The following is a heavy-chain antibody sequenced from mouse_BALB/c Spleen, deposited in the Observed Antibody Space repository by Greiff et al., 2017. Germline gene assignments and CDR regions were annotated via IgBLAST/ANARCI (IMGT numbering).Heavy chain of an antibody. D-gene: IGHD1-1*02. CDR3: AREGSGFDY. V-gene: IGHV7-3*02. Sequence: EVHLVESGGGLVQPGGSLRLSCATSGFTFTDYYMSWVRQPPGKALEWLGFIRNKANGYTTEYSASVKGRFTISRDNSQSILYLQMNTLRAEDSATYYCAREGSGFDYWGQGTTLTVSS. J-gene: IGHJ2*01. CDR1: GFTFTDYY. CDR2: IRNKANGYTT.